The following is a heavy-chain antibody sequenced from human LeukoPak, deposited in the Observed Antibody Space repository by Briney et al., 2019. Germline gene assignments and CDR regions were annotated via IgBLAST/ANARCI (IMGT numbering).Heavy chain of an antibody. CDR3: ARELEWELLSKFDY. CDR2: ISGSGGST. D-gene: IGHD1-26*01. J-gene: IGHJ4*02. V-gene: IGHV3-23*01. CDR1: GFTFSSYA. Sequence: GGSLRLSCAASGFTFSSYAMSWVRQAPGKGLEWVSAISGSGGSTYYADSVKGRFTISRDNAKNSLYLQMNSLRAEDTAVYYCARELEWELLSKFDYWGQGTLVTVSS.